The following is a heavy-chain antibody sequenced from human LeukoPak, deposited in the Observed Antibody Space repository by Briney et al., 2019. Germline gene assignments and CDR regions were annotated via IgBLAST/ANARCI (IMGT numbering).Heavy chain of an antibody. V-gene: IGHV1-2*02. CDR2: INPHNGGT. Sequence: ASVKVSCKASGYTFTDYYIHWVRQAPGQAPACVGWINPHNGGTNDAQRFRGRLTMPIDTSLHESYMELSGLPVDDRAGFYCVRVDRQYDGFDVWGQGTLVIVSS. CDR3: VRVDRQYDGFDV. J-gene: IGHJ3*01. D-gene: IGHD3-22*01. CDR1: GYTFTDYY.